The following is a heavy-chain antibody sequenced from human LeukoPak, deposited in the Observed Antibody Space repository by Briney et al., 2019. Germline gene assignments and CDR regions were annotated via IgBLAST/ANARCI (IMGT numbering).Heavy chain of an antibody. J-gene: IGHJ4*02. CDR3: ARDHSSSSIGYYFDY. V-gene: IGHV4-4*07. CDR1: GGSISSYY. Sequence: SETLSLTCTVSGGSISSYYWSWIRQPAGKGLEWIGRIYTSGSTNYNPSLKSRVTISVDTSKNQFSLKLSSVTAADTAVYYCARDHSSSSIGYYFDYWGQGTLVTVSS. CDR2: IYTSGST. D-gene: IGHD6-6*01.